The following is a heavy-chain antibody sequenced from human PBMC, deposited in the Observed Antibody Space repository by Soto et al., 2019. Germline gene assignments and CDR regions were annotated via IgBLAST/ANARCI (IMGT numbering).Heavy chain of an antibody. V-gene: IGHV2-5*02. J-gene: IGHJ4*02. Sequence: QITLKESGPTLVKPTQTLTLTCTFSGFSLSTSGVGVGWIRQPPGKALEWLALIYWDDDKRYSPSLKSRLTITKDTYKNKVVLTMTNMDPVDTAPYYCAHRLPPSFDYWGQGTLVTVSS. CDR1: GFSLSTSGVG. CDR2: IYWDDDK. CDR3: AHRLPPSFDY.